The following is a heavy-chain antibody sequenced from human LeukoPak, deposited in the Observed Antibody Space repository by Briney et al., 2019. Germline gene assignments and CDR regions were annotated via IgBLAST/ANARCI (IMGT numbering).Heavy chain of an antibody. V-gene: IGHV3-7*01. CDR2: IKQDGSGK. J-gene: IGHJ4*02. CDR1: GFTFSTYW. Sequence: PGGSLRLSCAASGFTFSTYWMSWVRQAPGKGLEWVANIKQDGSGKYYIDSVKGRFTISRDNAKNSLYLQMNSLRAEDTAMYYCARDSAGNDYWGQGTLVIVSS. D-gene: IGHD6-13*01. CDR3: ARDSAGNDY.